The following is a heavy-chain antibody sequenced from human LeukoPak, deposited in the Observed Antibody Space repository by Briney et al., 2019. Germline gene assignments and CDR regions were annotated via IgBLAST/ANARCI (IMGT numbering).Heavy chain of an antibody. CDR3: ARGLLRRAVDDFGY. CDR2: INPNSGGT. J-gene: IGHJ4*02. V-gene: IGHV1-2*02. CDR1: GYTFTSYG. D-gene: IGHD6-19*01. Sequence: ASVRASCKASGYTFTSYGISWVRQAPGQGLEWMGWINPNSGGTNYAQKFQGRVTMTRDTSISTAYMELSRLRSDDTAVYYCARGLLRRAVDDFGYWGQGTLVTVSS.